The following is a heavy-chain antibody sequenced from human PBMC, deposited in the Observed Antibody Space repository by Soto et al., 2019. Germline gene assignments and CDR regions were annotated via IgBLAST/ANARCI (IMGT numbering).Heavy chain of an antibody. Sequence: QVQLQESGPGLVKPSETLSLTCTVSGGSISSYYWSWIRQPPGKGLEWIGYIYYSGSTNYNPSLKSRVTISVDMSKNQFSLKLSSVTAADTAVYYCARHGITMVRGVVYGMDVWGQGTTVTVSS. CDR3: ARHGITMVRGVVYGMDV. J-gene: IGHJ6*02. V-gene: IGHV4-59*08. D-gene: IGHD3-10*01. CDR1: GGSISSYY. CDR2: IYYSGST.